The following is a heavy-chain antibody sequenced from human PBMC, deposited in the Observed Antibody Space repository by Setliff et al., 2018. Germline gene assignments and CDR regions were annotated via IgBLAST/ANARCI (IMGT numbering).Heavy chain of an antibody. D-gene: IGHD4-17*01. Sequence: SETLSLTCAVYGGSFSDYWWSWIRQLPGKGLEWIAEIHHSGSTNFHPSLKSRVAISVDPSKNQFYLNLRSVTAADTAVYFCARGTTTMVINYWYFDVWGRGTPVTVSS. CDR1: GGSFSDYW. CDR3: ARGTTTMVINYWYFDV. V-gene: IGHV4-34*01. CDR2: IHHSGST. J-gene: IGHJ2*01.